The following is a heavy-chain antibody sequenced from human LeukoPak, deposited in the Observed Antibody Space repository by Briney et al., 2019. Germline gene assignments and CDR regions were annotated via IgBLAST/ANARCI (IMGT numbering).Heavy chain of an antibody. CDR3: ARVQRDGDYVYY. V-gene: IGHV1-69*05. D-gene: IGHD4-17*01. CDR1: GGTFSSYA. CDR2: IIPIFGTA. J-gene: IGHJ4*02. Sequence: SVKVSCKASGGTFSSYAISWVRQAPGQGLEWMGRIIPIFGTANYAQKFQGRVTITTDESTSTAYMELSSLRSEDTAVYYCARVQRDGDYVYYWGQGTLVTVSS.